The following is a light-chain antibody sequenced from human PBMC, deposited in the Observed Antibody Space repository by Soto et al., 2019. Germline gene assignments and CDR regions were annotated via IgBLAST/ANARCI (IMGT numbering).Light chain of an antibody. CDR3: QQYGSSPPIT. CDR2: SAS. CDR1: QSISTE. J-gene: IGKJ5*01. Sequence: EIVMTQSPATLSVSPGERATLSCRASQSISTELAWYQQKPGQPPRLLIYSASTRATGVPARFTGSGSGSEFTLTISGLQSEDFAVYYCQQYGSSPPITFGQGTRLEIK. V-gene: IGKV3-15*01.